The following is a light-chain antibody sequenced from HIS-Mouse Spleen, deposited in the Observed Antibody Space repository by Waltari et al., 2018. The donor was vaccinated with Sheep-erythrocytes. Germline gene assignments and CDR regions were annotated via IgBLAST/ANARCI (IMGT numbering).Light chain of an antibody. Sequence: QSALTQPASVSGSPGQSIPISCTGTSSDVVSANLVSRYQQHPGKAPKLMIYEGSKRPSGVSNRFSGSKSGNTASLTISGLQAEDEADYYCCSYAGSSTPWVFGGGTKLTVL. CDR1: SSDVVSANL. J-gene: IGLJ3*02. CDR3: CSYAGSSTPWV. CDR2: EGS. V-gene: IGLV2-23*01.